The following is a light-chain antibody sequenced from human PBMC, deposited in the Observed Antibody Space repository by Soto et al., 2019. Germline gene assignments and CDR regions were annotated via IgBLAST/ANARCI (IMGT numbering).Light chain of an antibody. CDR2: GNS. V-gene: IGLV1-40*01. J-gene: IGLJ1*01. Sequence: QSVLTQPPSVSGAPGQRVTIYCTGTSSNIGAGYPVHWYQQLPGAAPKLLIFGNSNRPSGVPDRFSGSRSGLAITGLQAEDEADYYCQSYDSTLSAYVFGAGPKLTVL. CDR3: QSYDSTLSAYV. CDR1: SSNIGAGYP.